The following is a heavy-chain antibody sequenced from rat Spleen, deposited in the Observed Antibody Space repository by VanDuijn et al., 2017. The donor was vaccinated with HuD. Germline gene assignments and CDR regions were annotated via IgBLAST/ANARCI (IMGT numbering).Heavy chain of an antibody. CDR3: TRDFGQLGPFDY. D-gene: IGHD4-6*01. V-gene: IGHV5-31*01. Sequence: EVQLVESGGGLVQPGRSLKLSCVASGFTFNNYWMTWIRQAPGKGLEWVASITNTGGSTYYPDSVKGRFTISRDNAKSTLYLQLNSLRSGDTATYYCTRDFGQLGPFDYGGQGVMVTVSS. J-gene: IGHJ2*01. CDR1: GFTFNNYW. CDR2: ITNTGGST.